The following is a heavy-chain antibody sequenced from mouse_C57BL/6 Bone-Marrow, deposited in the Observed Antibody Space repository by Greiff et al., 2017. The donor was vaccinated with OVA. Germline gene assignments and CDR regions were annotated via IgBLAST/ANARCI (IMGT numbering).Heavy chain of an antibody. CDR2: IRSKSNNYAT. J-gene: IGHJ4*01. D-gene: IGHD2-3*01. CDR1: GFSFNTYA. CDR3: VRGWLLRAMDY. Sequence: EVHLVESGGGLVQPKGSLKLSCAASGFSFNTYAINWVRQAPGKGLEWVARIRSKSNNYATYYADSVKDRFTISRDDSESMLYLQMNNLKSEDTAIYYCVRGWLLRAMDYWGQGTSVTVSS. V-gene: IGHV10-1*01.